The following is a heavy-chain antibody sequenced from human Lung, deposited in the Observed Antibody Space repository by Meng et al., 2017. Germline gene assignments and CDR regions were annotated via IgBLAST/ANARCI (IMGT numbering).Heavy chain of an antibody. CDR3: ARGPTTMAHDFDY. CDR1: GGSFSDYD. V-gene: IGHV4-34*01. D-gene: IGHD4-11*01. Sequence: QVQLQQWGVGLLKPSETLSLTCVVSGGSFSDYDWSWIRQPPGKGLEWIGEINHSGNTNYNPSLESRATISVDTSQNNLSLKLSSVTAADSAVYYCARGPTTMAHDFDYWGQGTLVTVSS. CDR2: INHSGNT. J-gene: IGHJ4*02.